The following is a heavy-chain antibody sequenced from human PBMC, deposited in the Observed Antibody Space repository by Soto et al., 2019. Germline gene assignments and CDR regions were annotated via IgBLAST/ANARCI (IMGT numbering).Heavy chain of an antibody. D-gene: IGHD3-22*01. J-gene: IGHJ2*01. CDR1: GFTFSSYV. CDR2: ISGSGGST. Sequence: GGSLRLSCAASGFTFSSYVMSWVRQAPGKGLEWVSAISGSGGSTYYADSVKGRFTISRDNSKNTLYLQMNSLRAEDTAVYYCAKDLNYYDSSGYFSYWYFDLWGRGTLVTVSS. V-gene: IGHV3-23*01. CDR3: AKDLNYYDSSGYFSYWYFDL.